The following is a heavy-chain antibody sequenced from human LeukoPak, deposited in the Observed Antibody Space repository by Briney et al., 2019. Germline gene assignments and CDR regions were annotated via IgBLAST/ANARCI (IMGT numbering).Heavy chain of an antibody. CDR3: AKGNPFYDY. CDR2: IYTSGST. Sequence: PSETLSLTCTVSGGSISSNNYYWGWIRQPPGKGLEWIGNIYTSGSTYYSPSLKCRVIISLDTSENQFSLTLSSVTAADTAVYYCAKGNPFYDYWGQGTLVTVSS. J-gene: IGHJ4*02. D-gene: IGHD5/OR15-5a*01. CDR1: GGSISSNNYY. V-gene: IGHV4-39*07.